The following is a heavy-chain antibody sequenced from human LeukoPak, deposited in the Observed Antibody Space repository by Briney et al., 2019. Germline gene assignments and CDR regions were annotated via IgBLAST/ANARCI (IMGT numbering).Heavy chain of an antibody. D-gene: IGHD6-13*01. CDR1: GFTFSSYA. J-gene: IGHJ3*02. V-gene: IGHV3-30-3*01. CDR3: ARSSSSWYRLEAFDI. CDR2: ISYDGSNK. Sequence: GGSLRLSCAASGFTFSSYAMHWVRQTPGKGLEWVAVISYDGSNKYYADSVKGRFTISRDNSKNTLYLQMNSLRAEDTAVYYCARSSSSWYRLEAFDIWGQGTMVTVSS.